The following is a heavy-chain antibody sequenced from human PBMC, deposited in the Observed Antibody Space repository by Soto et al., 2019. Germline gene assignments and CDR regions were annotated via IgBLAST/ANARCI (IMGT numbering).Heavy chain of an antibody. D-gene: IGHD3-10*01. CDR2: ISGSGGST. Sequence: PGGSLRISCAASGFTFSSYAMSWVRQAPGKGLEWVSAISGSGGSTYYADSVKGRFTISRDNSKNTLYLQMNSLRAEDTAVYYCAKGNQLPSYYYYMDVWGKGTTVTVSS. CDR1: GFTFSSYA. V-gene: IGHV3-23*01. J-gene: IGHJ6*03. CDR3: AKGNQLPSYYYYMDV.